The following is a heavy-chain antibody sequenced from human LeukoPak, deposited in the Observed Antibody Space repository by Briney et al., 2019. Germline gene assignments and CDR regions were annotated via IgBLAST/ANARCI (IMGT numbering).Heavy chain of an antibody. V-gene: IGHV3-11*04. CDR3: ARAYDSSGLSYWYFGL. CDR1: GFTFSDYY. CDR2: ISSSGSTI. Sequence: QHGGSLRLSCAVSGFTFSDYYMSWIRQAPGRGLEWVSYISSSGSTIYYADSVKGRFTISRDNAKNSLYLQMNSLRAEDTAVYYCARAYDSSGLSYWYFGLWGRGTLVTVSS. D-gene: IGHD3-22*01. J-gene: IGHJ2*01.